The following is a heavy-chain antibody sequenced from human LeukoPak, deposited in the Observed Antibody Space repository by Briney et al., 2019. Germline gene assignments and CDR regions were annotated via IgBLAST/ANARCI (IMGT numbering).Heavy chain of an antibody. Sequence: SETLSLTCSVSGGSITSSSYYWGWIRQPPEKGLEWIGSVYYTGGTFYSPSLRSRVTISVDTSKNQFSLKLSSVTAADTAVYYCARDDEYCTGGSCYLDYWGQGTLVTVSS. J-gene: IGHJ4*02. CDR1: GGSITSSSYY. CDR2: VYYTGGT. CDR3: ARDDEYCTGGSCYLDY. D-gene: IGHD2-15*01. V-gene: IGHV4-39*07.